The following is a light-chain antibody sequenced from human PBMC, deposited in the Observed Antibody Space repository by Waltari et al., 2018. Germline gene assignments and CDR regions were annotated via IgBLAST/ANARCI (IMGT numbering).Light chain of an antibody. CDR2: EVN. CDR3: SSYADRKTVA. J-gene: IGLJ2*01. V-gene: IGLV2-8*01. CDR1: RSPVGLHHY. Sequence: QSALTQPPSASGSPGQSVTISRMGTRSPVGLHHYVSWYQQYPGKAPKLLIYEVNKRPSGGPDRFSGSKSGNTASLTVSGLQAEDEADYYCSSYADRKTVAFGGGTKLTVL.